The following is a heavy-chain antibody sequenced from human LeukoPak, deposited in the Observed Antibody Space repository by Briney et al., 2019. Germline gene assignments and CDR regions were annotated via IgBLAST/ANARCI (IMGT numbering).Heavy chain of an antibody. D-gene: IGHD3/OR15-3a*01. J-gene: IGHJ4*02. CDR2: ISSSSSYI. Sequence: KTGGSLRLSCAASGFTFSSYSMNWVRQAPGKGLEWVSSISSSSSYIYYADSVKGRFTISRDNPKTSLYLQMNSLRAEDTAVYYCARNTGTGYFDYWGQGTLVTVSS. V-gene: IGHV3-21*01. CDR1: GFTFSSYS. CDR3: ARNTGTGYFDY.